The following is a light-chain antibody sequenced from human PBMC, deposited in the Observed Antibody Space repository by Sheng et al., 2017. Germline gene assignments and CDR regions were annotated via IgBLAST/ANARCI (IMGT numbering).Light chain of an antibody. Sequence: EIVLTQSPATLSLSPGERATLSCRASQTVTNYLAWYQQKPGQAPRLLIYDASARATGIPDRFSGSGSGTEFTLTISSVEPDDFATYYCQQYYSNPRGLTFGGGTKVEI. CDR3: QQYYSNPRGLT. CDR1: QTVTNY. V-gene: IGKV3-11*01. J-gene: IGKJ4*01. CDR2: DAS.